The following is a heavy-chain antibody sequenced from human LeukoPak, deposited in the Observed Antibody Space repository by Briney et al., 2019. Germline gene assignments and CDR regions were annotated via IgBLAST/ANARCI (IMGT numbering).Heavy chain of an antibody. Sequence: GGSLRLSCAASGFTFSSYAMSWVRQAPGKGLEWVSAISGSGGSTYYADSVKGRFTISRDNSKNTLYLQMNSLRAEDTAVYYCARAGVTMVRGLDYGMDVWGQGTTVTVSS. CDR2: ISGSGGST. J-gene: IGHJ6*02. CDR1: GFTFSSYA. D-gene: IGHD3-10*01. V-gene: IGHV3-23*01. CDR3: ARAGVTMVRGLDYGMDV.